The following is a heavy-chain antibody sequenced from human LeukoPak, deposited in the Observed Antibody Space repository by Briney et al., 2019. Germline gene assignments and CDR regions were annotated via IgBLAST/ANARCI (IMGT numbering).Heavy chain of an antibody. V-gene: IGHV1-18*04. J-gene: IGHJ4*02. CDR2: ISAYNGNT. Sequence: ASVKVSCKASGYTFTGYYMHWVRQAPGQGLEWMGWISAYNGNTNYAQKLQGRVTMTTDTSTSTAYMELRSLRSDDTAVYYCAKDRLVHDYWGQGTLVTVSS. CDR3: AKDRLVHDY. CDR1: GYTFTGYY. D-gene: IGHD6-19*01.